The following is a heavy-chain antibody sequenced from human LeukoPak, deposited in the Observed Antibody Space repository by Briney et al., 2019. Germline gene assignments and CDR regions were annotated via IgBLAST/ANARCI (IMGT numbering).Heavy chain of an antibody. CDR3: ARGATAGRFSLRPTGAYYMDV. Sequence: ASVKVSCKASGYTFTGYYMHWVRQAPGQGLEWMGWISPTSGGTNYAQKFQGRVTMTRDTSISTAYMELSRLRSDDTAVYYCARGATAGRFSLRPTGAYYMDVWGKGTTVTVSS. J-gene: IGHJ6*03. V-gene: IGHV1-2*02. CDR1: GYTFTGYY. CDR2: ISPTSGGT. D-gene: IGHD6-13*01.